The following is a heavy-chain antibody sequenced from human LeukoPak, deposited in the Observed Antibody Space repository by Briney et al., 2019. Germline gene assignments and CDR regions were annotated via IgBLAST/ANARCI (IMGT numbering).Heavy chain of an antibody. V-gene: IGHV7-4-1*02. CDR3: AKSGREPGYCSGGSCYSAPPYYYYMDV. CDR1: GYTFTSYA. Sequence: ASVKVSCKASGYTFTSYAMNWVRQAPGQGLGWMGWINTNTGNPTYAQGFTGRFVFSLDTSVSTAYLQISSLKAEDTAVYYCAKSGREPGYCSGGSCYSAPPYYYYMDVWGKGTTVTVSS. CDR2: INTNTGNP. D-gene: IGHD2-15*01. J-gene: IGHJ6*03.